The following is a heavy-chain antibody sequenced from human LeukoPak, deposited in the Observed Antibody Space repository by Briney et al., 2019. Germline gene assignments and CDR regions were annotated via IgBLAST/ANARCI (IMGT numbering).Heavy chain of an antibody. D-gene: IGHD6-13*01. J-gene: IGHJ6*03. CDR1: GFTFSNYE. CDR2: ISNFGDII. CDR3: AKDATAVVGTVYMDV. Sequence: GGSLRLSCAASGFTFSNYEMNWVRQAPGKGLERISHISNFGDIIHYADSVEGRFTISRDNAKNSLYLQMDSLRAEDTAVYYCAKDATAVVGTVYMDVWGKGTTVTISS. V-gene: IGHV3-48*03.